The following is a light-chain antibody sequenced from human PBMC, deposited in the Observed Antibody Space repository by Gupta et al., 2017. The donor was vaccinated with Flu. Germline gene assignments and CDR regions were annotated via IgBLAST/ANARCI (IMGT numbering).Light chain of an antibody. Sequence: SITISCTGTSSDVGGYIYVSWYQQHPGKAPKLMIYDVSDRPSGVSNRFSGSKSGNTASLTISGLQAEDEADYYCSSDTSSTTYVFGSGTKVTGL. CDR3: SSDTSSTTYV. V-gene: IGLV2-14*04. CDR1: SSDVGGYIY. CDR2: DVS. J-gene: IGLJ1*01.